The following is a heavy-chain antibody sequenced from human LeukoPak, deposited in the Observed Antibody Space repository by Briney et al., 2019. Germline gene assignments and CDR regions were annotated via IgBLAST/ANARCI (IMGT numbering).Heavy chain of an antibody. Sequence: SETLSLTCTVSGGSISSYYWSWIRQPPGKGLEWIGYIYYSGSTSYNPSLKSRVTISVDTSKNQFSLKLSSVTAADTAVYYCARDDDRSSGWYTYWGQGTLVTVSS. CDR1: GGSISSYY. CDR2: IYYSGST. J-gene: IGHJ4*02. D-gene: IGHD6-19*01. CDR3: ARDDDRSSGWYTY. V-gene: IGHV4-59*01.